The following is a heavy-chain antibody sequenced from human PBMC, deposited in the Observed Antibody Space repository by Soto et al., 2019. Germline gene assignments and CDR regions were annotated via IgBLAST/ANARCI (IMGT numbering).Heavy chain of an antibody. CDR1: GFTFNNYG. V-gene: IGHV3-33*01. J-gene: IGHJ5*02. CDR2: ISSDGSNE. CDR3: ARDREYSGDNWFDP. Sequence: QVQLVEYGGGVVQPGRSLRLSCAASGFTFNNYGMHWVRQAPGMGLEWVAVISSDGSNEYYGDSVKGRFTIYRDNSKDTLYLQMNSLRAVDTAVYCCARDREYSGDNWFDPWGQGTLVTVSS. D-gene: IGHD2-21*01.